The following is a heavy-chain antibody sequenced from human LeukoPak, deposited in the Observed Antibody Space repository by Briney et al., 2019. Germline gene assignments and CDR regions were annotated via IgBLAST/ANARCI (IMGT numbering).Heavy chain of an antibody. D-gene: IGHD3-22*01. CDR1: GLTVSSNY. V-gene: IGHV3-53*01. J-gene: IGHJ4*02. CDR3: ARALELGISGYNW. Sequence: GGSLRLSCAASGLTVSSNYMSWFRQGPGKGLEWGSVIYSGGSTYYADSVKGRFTISRDNSKNTLYLQMNSLRAEDTAVYYCARALELGISGYNWWGQGTLVTVSS. CDR2: IYSGGST.